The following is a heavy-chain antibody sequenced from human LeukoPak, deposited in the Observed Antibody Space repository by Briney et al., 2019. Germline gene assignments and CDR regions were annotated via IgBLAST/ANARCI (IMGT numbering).Heavy chain of an antibody. CDR1: GGSIEYY. CDR3: ARDRRHRGGYLDL. CDR2: IHYNGVT. V-gene: IGHV4-59*01. J-gene: IGHJ2*01. Sequence: PSETLSLTFNVSGGSIEYYWNWLRQPPGKGLQWLGYIHYNGVTDYNPSLGSRVRMSVDTSNNQFSLRLTSVTAADTAVYYCARDRRHRGGYLDLWGRGTQVTVSS. D-gene: IGHD3-16*01.